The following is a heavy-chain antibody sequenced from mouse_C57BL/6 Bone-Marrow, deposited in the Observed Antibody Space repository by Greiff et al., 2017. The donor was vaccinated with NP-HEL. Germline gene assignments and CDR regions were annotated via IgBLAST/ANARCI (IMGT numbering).Heavy chain of an antibody. V-gene: IGHV1-81*01. CDR1: GYTFTSYG. CDR3: ARSGYESDY. D-gene: IGHD2-10*02. J-gene: IGHJ2*01. Sequence: QVHVKQSGAELARPGASVKLSCKASGYTFTSYGISWVKQRTGQGLEWIGEIYPRSGNTYYNEKFKGKATLTADKSSSTAYMELRSLTSEDSAVYFCARSGYESDYWGQGTTLTVSS. CDR2: IYPRSGNT.